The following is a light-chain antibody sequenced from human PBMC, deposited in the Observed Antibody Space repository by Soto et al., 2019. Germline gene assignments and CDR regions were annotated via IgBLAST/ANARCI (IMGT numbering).Light chain of an antibody. J-gene: IGKJ1*01. Sequence: EIVLTQSPGTLSLSPGEGATLSCRASQSINSFLAWYQQRRGQAPRLLIHGASNRAPGIPDRFSGSGSGTDFTLTISRLEPEDFAVYYCQQYGGSPRTFGQGTKVDIK. CDR3: QQYGGSPRT. V-gene: IGKV3-20*01. CDR2: GAS. CDR1: QSINSF.